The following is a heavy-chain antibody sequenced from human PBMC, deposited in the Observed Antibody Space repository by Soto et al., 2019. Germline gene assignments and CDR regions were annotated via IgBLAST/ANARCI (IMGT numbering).Heavy chain of an antibody. J-gene: IGHJ4*02. V-gene: IGHV4-39*01. CDR2: IYYDGST. CDR3: ARLCIGPRLFRYLYDY. CDR1: GGSISSSSYY. Sequence: SETLSLTCTVSGGSISSSSYYWGWIRQPPGKGLEWIGSIYYDGSTHYNPSLKSRVTTSIEMPKNQFSLKLTSVTAADTAVYYCARLCIGPRLFRYLYDYWGPGSLDIVSS. D-gene: IGHD1-26*01.